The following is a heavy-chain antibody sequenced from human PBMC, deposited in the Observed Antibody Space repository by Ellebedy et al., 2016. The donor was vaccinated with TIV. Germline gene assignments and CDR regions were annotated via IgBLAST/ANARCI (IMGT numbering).Heavy chain of an antibody. J-gene: IGHJ6*02. V-gene: IGHV4-31*03. D-gene: IGHD3/OR15-3a*01. CDR3: ARVDQDYYYYGMDV. CDR2: IYYSGST. Sequence: SETLSLTXTVSGGSISSGGYYWSWIRQHPGKGLEWIGYIYYSGSTYYNPSPKSRVTISVDTSKNQFSLKLSSVTAADTAVYYCARVDQDYYYYGMDVWGQGTTVTVSS. CDR1: GGSISSGGYY.